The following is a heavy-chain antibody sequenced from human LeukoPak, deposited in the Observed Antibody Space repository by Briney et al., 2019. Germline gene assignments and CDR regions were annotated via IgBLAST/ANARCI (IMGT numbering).Heavy chain of an antibody. V-gene: IGHV3-73*01. D-gene: IGHD5-18*01. J-gene: IGHJ4*02. CDR2: IRSKANSYAT. CDR3: TRRDTAMVS. CDR1: GFTFSGSA. Sequence: TGGSLRLSCAASGFTFSGSAMHWVRQASGKGLEWVGRIRSKANSYATAYAASVKGRFTISRDDSKNTAYLQMNSPKTEDTAVYYCTRRDTAMVSWGQGTLVTVSS.